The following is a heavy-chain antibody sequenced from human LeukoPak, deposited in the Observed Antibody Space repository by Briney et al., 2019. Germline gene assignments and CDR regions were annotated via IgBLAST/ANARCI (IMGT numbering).Heavy chain of an antibody. Sequence: SETLSLTCTVSGGSISGFVWSWIRQPPGEGLDYIGFIYDTGTPTNYNPLLKSRVTLSVDTSKNQFSLNLNSATAADTAVYYCARRGWELYMDVWSNGTTVTVSS. CDR2: IYDTGTPT. J-gene: IGHJ6*03. D-gene: IGHD4-23*01. V-gene: IGHV4-59*08. CDR3: ARRGWELYMDV. CDR1: GGSISGFV.